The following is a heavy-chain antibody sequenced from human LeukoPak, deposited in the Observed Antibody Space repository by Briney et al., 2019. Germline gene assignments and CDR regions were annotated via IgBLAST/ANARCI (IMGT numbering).Heavy chain of an antibody. CDR2: ISWNSGSI. D-gene: IGHD2-2*01. J-gene: IGHJ4*02. V-gene: IGHV3-9*01. CDR1: GFTFDDYA. CDR3: AKARCSSTNCYYFGS. Sequence: GRSLRLSCAAYGFTFDDYAMHWVRQAPGKGLEWVSGISWNSGSIGYADSVKGRFTISRDNSKNSLYLQMNSLRAEDTALYYCAKARCSSTNCYYFGSWGQRTLVTVSS.